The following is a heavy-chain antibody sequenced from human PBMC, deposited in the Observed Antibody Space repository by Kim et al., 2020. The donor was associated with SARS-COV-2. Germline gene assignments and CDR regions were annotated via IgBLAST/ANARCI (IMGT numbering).Heavy chain of an antibody. Sequence: SETLSLTYTVSGGSISSSHYYWGWIRQPPGKGLEWIGNIYYSGSTYYNPSLKSRVTISVDTSKNQFSLKLNSVTAADTAVYYCARADGKRGSPYFDYWG. V-gene: IGHV4-39*07. J-gene: IGHJ4*01. CDR1: GGSISSSHYY. CDR3: ARADGKRGSPYFDY. CDR2: IYYSGST. D-gene: IGHD1-26*01.